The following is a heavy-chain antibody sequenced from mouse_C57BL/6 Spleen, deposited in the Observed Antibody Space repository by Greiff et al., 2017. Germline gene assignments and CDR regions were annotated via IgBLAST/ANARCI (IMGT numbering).Heavy chain of an antibody. CDR1: GYTFTSYW. Sequence: QVQLQQPGAELVKPGASVKLSCKASGYTFTSYWMHWVKQRPGQGLEWIGMIHPNSGSTNYNEKFKSKATLTVDKSSSTAYMQLSSLTSEDSAVYYCAREEDYYGTPYYFDYGGQGTTLTVAS. J-gene: IGHJ2*01. D-gene: IGHD1-1*01. V-gene: IGHV1-64*01. CDR2: IHPNSGST. CDR3: AREEDYYGTPYYFDY.